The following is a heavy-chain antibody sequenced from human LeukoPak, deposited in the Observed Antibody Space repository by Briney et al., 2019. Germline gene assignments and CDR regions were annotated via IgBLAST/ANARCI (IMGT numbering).Heavy chain of an antibody. CDR3: ASFRNYYDSSGYPY. CDR1: GGTFSSYA. J-gene: IGHJ4*02. CDR2: IIPIFGTA. D-gene: IGHD3-22*01. V-gene: IGHV1-69*13. Sequence: SVKVSCKASGGTFSSYAISWVRQAPGQGLEWMGGIIPIFGTANYAQKFQGRVTITADESTSTAYMELSSLRSEDTAVYYCASFRNYYDSSGYPYWGRGTLVTVSS.